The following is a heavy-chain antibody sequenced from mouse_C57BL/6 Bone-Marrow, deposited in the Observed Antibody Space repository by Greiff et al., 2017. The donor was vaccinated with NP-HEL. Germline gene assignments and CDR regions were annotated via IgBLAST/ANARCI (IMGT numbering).Heavy chain of an antibody. CDR1: GFTFSDYG. V-gene: IGHV5-15*01. CDR3: ARRHYGSDWYFDV. Sequence: EVHLVESGGGLVQPGGSLKLSCAASGFTFSDYGMAWVRQAPRKGPEWVAFISNLAYSIYYADTVTGRFTISRGNAKNTLYLEMSSLRSEDTAMYYCARRHYGSDWYFDVWGTGTTVTVSS. D-gene: IGHD1-1*01. J-gene: IGHJ1*03. CDR2: ISNLAYSI.